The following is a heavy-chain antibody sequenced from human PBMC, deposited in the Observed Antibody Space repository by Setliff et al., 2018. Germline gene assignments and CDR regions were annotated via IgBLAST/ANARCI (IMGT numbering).Heavy chain of an antibody. J-gene: IGHJ4*02. V-gene: IGHV3-11*04. CDR2: ITGRGTTT. Sequence: GGSLRLSCAASEFTFSDYYMSWIRQAPGKGLEWVSYITGRGTTTYYADSVRGRFTISRDNTKNSLYLQMNSLRADDTAVYYCARMGDYDPYYFDFWGQGTLVTVSS. CDR1: EFTFSDYY. CDR3: ARMGDYDPYYFDF. D-gene: IGHD4-17*01.